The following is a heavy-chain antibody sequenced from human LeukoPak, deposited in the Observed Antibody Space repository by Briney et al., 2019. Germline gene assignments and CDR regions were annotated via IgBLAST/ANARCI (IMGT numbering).Heavy chain of an antibody. CDR1: GFTFSSYW. CDR2: INSDGSST. V-gene: IGHV3-74*01. D-gene: IGHD4-17*01. CDR3: AKAGWDSPRTTLSFDY. Sequence: PGGSLRLSCAASGFTFSSYWMHWVRQAPGKGLVWVSRINSDGSSTSYADSVKGRFTISRDNAKNTLYLQMNSLRAEDTAVYYCAKAGWDSPRTTLSFDYWGQGTLVTVSS. J-gene: IGHJ4*02.